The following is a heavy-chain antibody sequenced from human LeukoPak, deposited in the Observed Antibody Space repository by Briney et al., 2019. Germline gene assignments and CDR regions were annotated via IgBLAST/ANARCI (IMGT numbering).Heavy chain of an antibody. V-gene: IGHV4-59*01. CDR1: GVSISNYY. Sequence: SETLSLTCTVSGVSISNYYWSWIRQPPGKGLEWIGYIYYSGSTNYNPSLKSRVTISVDTSQNQFSLKLSSVTAADTAVYYCARRVGATVGIFDYWGQGTLVTVSS. CDR3: ARRVGATVGIFDY. D-gene: IGHD1-26*01. J-gene: IGHJ4*02. CDR2: IYYSGST.